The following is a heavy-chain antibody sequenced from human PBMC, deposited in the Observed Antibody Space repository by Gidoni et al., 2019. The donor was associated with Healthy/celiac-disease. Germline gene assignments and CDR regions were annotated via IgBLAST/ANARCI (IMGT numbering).Heavy chain of an antibody. CDR2: ISYDGSNK. Sequence: QVQLVESGGGVVQPGRSLRLSCAASGFTFSNYGMHWVRQAPGKGLEWVAVISYDGSNKYYADSVKGRFTISRDNSKNTLYLQMNSLRAEDTAVYYCAKVDNYYDILTPRNYGMDVWGQGTTVTVSS. D-gene: IGHD3-9*01. CDR3: AKVDNYYDILTPRNYGMDV. CDR1: GFTFSNYG. J-gene: IGHJ6*02. V-gene: IGHV3-30*18.